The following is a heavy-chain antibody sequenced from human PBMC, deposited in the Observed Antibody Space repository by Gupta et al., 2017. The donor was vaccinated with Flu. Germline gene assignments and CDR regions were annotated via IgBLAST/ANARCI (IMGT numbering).Heavy chain of an antibody. CDR3: ARVGYCSTTSCYEPFDS. Sequence: PRQGLEWMGRFNPKSGGTKYAQKFQGRVTMTGDTSVSTAYMELSSLKSDDTAIYYCARVGYCSTTSCYEPFDSWGLGTQVTVSS. J-gene: IGHJ4*02. V-gene: IGHV1-2*06. D-gene: IGHD2-2*03. CDR2: FNPKSGGT.